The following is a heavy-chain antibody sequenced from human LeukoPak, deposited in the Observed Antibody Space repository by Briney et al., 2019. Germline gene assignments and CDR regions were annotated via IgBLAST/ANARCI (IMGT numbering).Heavy chain of an antibody. J-gene: IGHJ4*02. CDR2: INPSGGST. CDR1: GYTFTSYY. D-gene: IGHD4-17*01. CDR3: ARDHHGDYGSPGIADY. Sequence: ASVKVSCKASGYTFTSYYMHWVRQAPGQGLEWMGIINPSGGSTSYAQKFQGRVTMTRDMSTSTVYMELSSLRSDDTAVYYCARDHHGDYGSPGIADYWGQGTLVTVSS. V-gene: IGHV1-46*01.